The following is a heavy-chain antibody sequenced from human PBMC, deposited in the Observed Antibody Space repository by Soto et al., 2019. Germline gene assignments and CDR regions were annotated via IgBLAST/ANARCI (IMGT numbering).Heavy chain of an antibody. J-gene: IGHJ6*02. Sequence: QVQLVQSGAEVRKPGSSVRVSCKASGGTFDAYTITWVRQAPGQGLEWMGGIIPLFGTANYAQKFQGRVTITADESTTTAHMELSSLRSEVTTGHFCARLGTKAMVVWGQGTTVTISS. V-gene: IGHV1-69*01. CDR1: GGTFDAYT. D-gene: IGHD2-2*01. CDR2: IIPLFGTA. CDR3: ARLGTKAMVV.